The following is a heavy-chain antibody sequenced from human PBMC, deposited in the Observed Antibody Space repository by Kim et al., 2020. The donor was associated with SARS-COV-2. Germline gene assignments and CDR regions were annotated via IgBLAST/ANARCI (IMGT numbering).Heavy chain of an antibody. D-gene: IGHD6-6*01. V-gene: IGHV4-39*01. CDR3: ARRAYSSSSNAFDI. J-gene: IGHJ3*02. Sequence: TPSLTSRVTISVDTSKNQFSLKLSSVTAADTAVYYCARRAYSSSSNAFDIWGQGTMVTVSS.